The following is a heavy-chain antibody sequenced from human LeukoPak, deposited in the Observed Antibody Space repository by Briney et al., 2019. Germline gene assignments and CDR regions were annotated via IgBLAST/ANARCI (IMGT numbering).Heavy chain of an antibody. D-gene: IGHD2-15*01. CDR3: ARGGLPFDY. CDR1: GFTFSSYW. J-gene: IGHJ4*02. V-gene: IGHV3-74*01. Sequence: GGSLRLSCAASGFTFSSYWMHWVRQAPGKGLVWVSRIDSDGSNTNYADSVKGRFTISRDNAKNTLSLQMNSLRAEDTAVYYCARGGLPFDYWGQGTLVTVSS. CDR2: IDSDGSNT.